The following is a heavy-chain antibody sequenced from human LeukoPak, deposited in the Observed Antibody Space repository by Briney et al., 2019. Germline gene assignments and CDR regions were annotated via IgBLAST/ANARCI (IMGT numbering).Heavy chain of an antibody. J-gene: IGHJ5*02. CDR1: GGTFSSYA. V-gene: IGHV1-69*13. Sequence: SVKVSCKASGGTFSSYAISWVRQAPGQGLEWMGGIIPIFGTANYAQKFQGRVTITADESTSTAYMELGSLRSEDTAVYYCAREYRRGYCSGGSCLRGVDPWGQGTLVTVSS. CDR3: AREYRRGYCSGGSCLRGVDP. CDR2: IIPIFGTA. D-gene: IGHD2-15*01.